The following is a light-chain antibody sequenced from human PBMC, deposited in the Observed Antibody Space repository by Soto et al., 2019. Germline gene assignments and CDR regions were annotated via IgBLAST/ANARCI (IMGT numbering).Light chain of an antibody. Sequence: SYELPQPPSVSVSPGQTASITCSGDKLGDKYACWYQQKPGQSPVLVIYQDTKRPSGIPERFSGSNSGNTATLTISGTQAMDEDDYYCQAWDSSTGVFGTGTKLTVL. CDR2: QDT. V-gene: IGLV3-1*01. CDR3: QAWDSSTGV. J-gene: IGLJ1*01. CDR1: KLGDKY.